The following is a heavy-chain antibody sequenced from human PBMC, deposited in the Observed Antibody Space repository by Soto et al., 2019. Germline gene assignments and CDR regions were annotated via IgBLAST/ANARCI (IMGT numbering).Heavy chain of an antibody. CDR1: GGSISNGGYY. CDR3: AAYYGSGSYYKWVDY. Sequence: SETLSLTCTVSGGSISNGGYYWSWIRQHPGKGLEWIGYIYYSGSTYYNPSLKSRVTISVDTSKNQFSLKLGSVTAADTAVYYCAAYYGSGSYYKWVDYWGQGTLVTVSS. CDR2: IYYSGST. J-gene: IGHJ4*02. D-gene: IGHD3-10*01. V-gene: IGHV4-31*03.